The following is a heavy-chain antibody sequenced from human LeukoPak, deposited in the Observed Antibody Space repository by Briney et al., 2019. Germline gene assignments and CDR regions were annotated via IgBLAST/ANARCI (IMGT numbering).Heavy chain of an antibody. J-gene: IGHJ4*02. D-gene: IGHD1-26*01. CDR2: IRSKANSYAT. CDR1: GFTFSGSA. Sequence: GGSLRLSCAASGFTFSGSAMHWVRQASGKGLEWVGRIRSKANSYATAYAASVKGRFTISRDDSKNTAYLQMNSLRAEDTAVYYCARDKIVGATHFDYWGQGTLVTVSS. CDR3: ARDKIVGATHFDY. V-gene: IGHV3-73*01.